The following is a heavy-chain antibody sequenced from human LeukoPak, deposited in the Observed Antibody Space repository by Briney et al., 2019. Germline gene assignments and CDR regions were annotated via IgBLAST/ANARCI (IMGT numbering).Heavy chain of an antibody. V-gene: IGHV4-61*01. CDR1: GDSLTSGSYY. Sequence: PSETLSLTCTVSGDSLTSGSYYWSWIRQPPGRGLEWIGYVYYSGSTNYNPSLKSRVTMSVDTSKNQFSLMLISETAADTAVYYCARGYSSSWYPSAFDIWGQGTMVTVSS. CDR3: ARGYSSSWYPSAFDI. CDR2: VYYSGST. J-gene: IGHJ3*02. D-gene: IGHD6-13*01.